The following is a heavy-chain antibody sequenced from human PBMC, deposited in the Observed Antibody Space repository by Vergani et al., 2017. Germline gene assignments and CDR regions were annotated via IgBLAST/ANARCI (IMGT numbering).Heavy chain of an antibody. CDR3: AKDDRSSTSGGRRGYYDYYMDV. CDR1: GFTFSNYA. V-gene: IGHV3-30*18. CDR2: ISYDGSNK. J-gene: IGHJ6*03. D-gene: IGHD6-6*01. Sequence: QVQLVESGGGVVPPGRSLRLSCAASGFTFSNYAMYWVRQAPGKGLEWVAVISYDGSNKYYADSVKGRFPISRDNSKNTLYLQMNSLRAEDTAVYYCAKDDRSSTSGGRRGYYDYYMDVWGKGTTVTVSS.